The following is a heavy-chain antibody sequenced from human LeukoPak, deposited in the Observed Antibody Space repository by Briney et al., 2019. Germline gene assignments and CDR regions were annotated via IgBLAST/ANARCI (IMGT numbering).Heavy chain of an antibody. CDR1: GVTFGDYA. CDR2: IRSKAYGGTT. Sequence: GGSLRLSCTASGVTFGDYAMSWVRQAPGKGLEWVGFIRSKAYGGTTEYAASVKGRFTISRDDCKSIAYLQMNSLKTEDTAVYYCTRDRYSYGYLLDYWGEGTLVTVSS. J-gene: IGHJ4*02. CDR3: TRDRYSYGYLLDY. D-gene: IGHD5-18*01. V-gene: IGHV3-49*04.